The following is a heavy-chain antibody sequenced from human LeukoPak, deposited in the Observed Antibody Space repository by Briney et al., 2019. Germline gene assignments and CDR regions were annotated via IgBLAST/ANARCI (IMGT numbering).Heavy chain of an antibody. CDR3: ARYYDSSGYDRLAFDI. J-gene: IGHJ3*02. Sequence: PSETLSLTCTVSGGSISSGSYYWSWIRQPAGKGLEWIGRIYTSGSTNYNPSLKSRVTISVDTSKNQFSLKLSSVTAADTAVYYCARYYDSSGYDRLAFDIWGQGTMVTVSS. D-gene: IGHD3-22*01. CDR1: GGSISSGSYY. CDR2: IYTSGST. V-gene: IGHV4-61*02.